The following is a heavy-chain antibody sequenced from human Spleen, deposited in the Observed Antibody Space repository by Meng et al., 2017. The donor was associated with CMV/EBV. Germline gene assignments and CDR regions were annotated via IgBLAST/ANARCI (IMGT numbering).Heavy chain of an antibody. D-gene: IGHD2-15*01. J-gene: IGHJ5*02. Sequence: SGSTFSSFSITWVRQATGQGLEWMGGIFPTFATTNYAQKFQGRVTITTDESTRIVYMELNSLRSEDTAVYYCVRGVVQAAIKGNWFDPWGPGTLVTVSS. CDR1: GSTFSSFS. CDR2: IFPTFATT. V-gene: IGHV1-69*05. CDR3: VRGVVQAAIKGNWFDP.